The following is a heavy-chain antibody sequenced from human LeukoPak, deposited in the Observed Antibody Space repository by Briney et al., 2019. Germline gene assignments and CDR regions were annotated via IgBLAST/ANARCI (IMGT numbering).Heavy chain of an antibody. CDR1: DYSITSDYY. CDR2: IYHSGST. D-gene: IGHD3-10*01. V-gene: IGHV4-38-2*02. CDR3: AREGSTSGTNWSDP. Sequence: SETLSLTCAVSDYSITSDYYWGWIRQPPGKGLEWIGSIYHSGSTYYNPSLKSRVTISVDTSKNQFSLKLTSVTAADTAVYYCAREGSTSGTNWSDPWGQGTLVTVSS. J-gene: IGHJ5*02.